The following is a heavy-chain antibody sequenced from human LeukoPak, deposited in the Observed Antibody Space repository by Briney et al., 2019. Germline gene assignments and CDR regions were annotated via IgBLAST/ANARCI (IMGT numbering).Heavy chain of an antibody. Sequence: GGSLRLSCAASECTFSNYGMHWVREAPGKGLEWVAFIRYDGSNKCYADSVKGRFTISRDNSKNTLYLQMNSLRAEDTAVYYCARVRSLYYYDSSGYSFDPWGQGTLVTVSS. CDR3: ARVRSLYYYDSSGYSFDP. J-gene: IGHJ5*02. CDR2: IRYDGSNK. CDR1: ECTFSNYG. V-gene: IGHV3-30*02. D-gene: IGHD3-22*01.